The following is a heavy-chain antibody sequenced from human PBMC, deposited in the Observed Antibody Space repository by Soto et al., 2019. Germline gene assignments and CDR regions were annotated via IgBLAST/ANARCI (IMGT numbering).Heavy chain of an antibody. CDR1: GFTFSSYS. CDR2: IGGSSGHI. D-gene: IGHD2-8*01. V-gene: IGHV3-21*01. CDR3: ARTNGAYSNYFDY. J-gene: IGHJ4*02. Sequence: PGVSLRLSCAASGFTFSSYSMVWVRQAPEKGLEWVSSIGGSSGHIYYADSLKGRFTISRDNAKNSLYLQMNSLRVDDTAVYYCARTNGAYSNYFDYWGQGTLVTVSS.